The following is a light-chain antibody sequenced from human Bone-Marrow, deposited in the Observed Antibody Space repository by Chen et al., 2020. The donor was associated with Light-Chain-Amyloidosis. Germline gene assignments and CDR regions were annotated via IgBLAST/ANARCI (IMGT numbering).Light chain of an antibody. V-gene: IGLV3-25*03. CDR1: DLPTKY. CDR3: QSADSSGTYEVI. Sequence: SYELTQPPSVSVSPGQTARITCSGDDLPTKYAYWYQQKPGQAPVLVIHRDTERPSGISERFSGSRSGTTATFTISGVQAEDEADYHCQSADSSGTYEVIFGGGTKLTVL. J-gene: IGLJ2*01. CDR2: RDT.